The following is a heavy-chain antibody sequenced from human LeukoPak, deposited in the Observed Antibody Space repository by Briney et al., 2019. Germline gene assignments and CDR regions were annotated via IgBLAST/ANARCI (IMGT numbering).Heavy chain of an antibody. CDR3: AGDHRGWPEGAFDI. CDR2: ISSSSSYI. D-gene: IGHD6-19*01. CDR1: GFTFSSYS. J-gene: IGHJ3*02. Sequence: PGGSLRLSCAASGFTFSSYSMNWVRQAPGKGLEWVSSISSSSSYIYYADSVKGRFTISRDNAKNSLYLRMNSLRAEDTAVYYCAGDHRGWPEGAFDIWGQGTMVTVSS. V-gene: IGHV3-21*01.